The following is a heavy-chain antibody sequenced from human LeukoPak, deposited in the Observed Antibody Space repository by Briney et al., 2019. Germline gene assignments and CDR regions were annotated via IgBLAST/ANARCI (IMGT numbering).Heavy chain of an antibody. CDR1: GFTFSSYG. CDR3: ARDGVILGDGRGWYFDL. J-gene: IGHJ2*01. V-gene: IGHV3-30*03. D-gene: IGHD3-16*01. Sequence: GGSLRLSCAASGFTFSSYGMHWVRQAPGKGLEWVAVISYDGSNKYYADSVKGRFTISRDNSKNTLYLQMNSLRAEDTAVYYCARDGVILGDGRGWYFDLWGRGTLVTVSS. CDR2: ISYDGSNK.